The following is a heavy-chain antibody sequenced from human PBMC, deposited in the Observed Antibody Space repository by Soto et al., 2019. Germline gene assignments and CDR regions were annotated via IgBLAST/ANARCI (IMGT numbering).Heavy chain of an antibody. CDR3: ARHISNVRYHYHAMDA. CDR1: GYTFTDYW. Sequence: GESLKISCKGSGYTFTDYWIGWVRQLPGKGLEWMGIIYPGDSDTRYSPSFQGQVTITADKSTSTAYLQWNTLKASDTAMYYCARHISNVRYHYHAMDAWGQGTTVTVSS. J-gene: IGHJ6*02. CDR2: IYPGDSDT. V-gene: IGHV5-51*01. D-gene: IGHD6-13*01.